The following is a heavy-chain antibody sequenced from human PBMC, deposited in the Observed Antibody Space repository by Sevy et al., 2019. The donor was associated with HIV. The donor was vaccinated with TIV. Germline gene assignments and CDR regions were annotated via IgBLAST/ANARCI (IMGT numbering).Heavy chain of an antibody. CDR3: ARSPPGIAAAVSEIDV. CDR2: IWYDGSNK. J-gene: IGHJ6*04. V-gene: IGHV3-33*01. CDR1: GFTFSSYG. Sequence: GGSLRLSCAASGFTFSSYGMHWVRQAPGKGLEWVAVIWYDGSNKYYADSVKGRFTISRDNSKNTLYLQMNSLRAEDTAVYYCARSPPGIAAAVSEIDVWGKGTTVTVSS. D-gene: IGHD6-13*01.